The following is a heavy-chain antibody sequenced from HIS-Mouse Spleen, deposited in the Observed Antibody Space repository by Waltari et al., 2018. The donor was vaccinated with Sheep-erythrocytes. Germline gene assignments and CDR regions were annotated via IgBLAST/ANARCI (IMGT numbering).Heavy chain of an antibody. CDR3: ARDSGYDYFDY. D-gene: IGHD5-12*01. V-gene: IGHV3-21*01. CDR1: GFTSSSYS. Sequence: EVQLVESGGGLVKPGGSLRLSCAASGFTSSSYSMNWVRQAPGKGLWWVSSISSSSSYIYYADSVKGRFTISRDNAKNSLYLQMNSLRAEDTAVYYCARDSGYDYFDYWGQGTLVTVSS. J-gene: IGHJ4*02. CDR2: ISSSSSYI.